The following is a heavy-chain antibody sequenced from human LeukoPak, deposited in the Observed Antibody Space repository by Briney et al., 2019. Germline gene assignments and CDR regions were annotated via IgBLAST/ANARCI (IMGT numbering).Heavy chain of an antibody. CDR1: GIPFSDYY. J-gene: IGHJ4*02. D-gene: IGHD3-3*01. CDR2: ISSSGNSM. Sequence: GGSLRLSCAVSGIPFSDYYMSWIRQAPGKGLEWVSYISSSGNSMYYADSVKGRFTISRDNAQNSLYLQMNSLRAEDTAVYYCGRGHVTIDTGYWGQGTLVTVSS. CDR3: GRGHVTIDTGY. V-gene: IGHV3-11*04.